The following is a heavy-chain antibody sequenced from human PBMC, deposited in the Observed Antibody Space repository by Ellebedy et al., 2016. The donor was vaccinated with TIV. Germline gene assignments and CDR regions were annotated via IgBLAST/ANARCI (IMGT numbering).Heavy chain of an antibody. CDR2: ISYDGRSE. CDR3: ARDPSGGVDAFDL. V-gene: IGHV3-30*01. CDR1: GFTFSSYT. Sequence: GESLKISCAASGFTFSSYTMHWVRQAPGTGLAWVAFISYDGRSEFYADYVKGRFTISRDNSKNTLYLQMNSLRVDETAIYFCARDPSGGVDAFDLWGQGTMVTVSS. J-gene: IGHJ3*01. D-gene: IGHD3-10*01.